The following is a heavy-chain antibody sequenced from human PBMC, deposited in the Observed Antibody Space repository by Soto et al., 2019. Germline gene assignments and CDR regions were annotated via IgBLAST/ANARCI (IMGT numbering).Heavy chain of an antibody. CDR3: ARQKGYCISTSCYAHYYYGMDV. J-gene: IGHJ6*02. D-gene: IGHD2-2*01. CDR2: IDPGDSYI. CDR1: GYSFTNYW. V-gene: IGHV5-10-1*01. Sequence: PGESLKISCKGSGYSFTNYWITWVRQMPGKGLEWMGRIDPGDSYINYNPSLQGHVSISFDKSISTVYLQWSSLKASDTAIYYCARQKGYCISTSCYAHYYYGMDVWGQGTTVTVSS.